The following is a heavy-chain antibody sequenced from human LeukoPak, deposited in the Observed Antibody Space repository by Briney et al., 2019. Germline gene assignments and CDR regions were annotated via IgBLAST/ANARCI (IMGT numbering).Heavy chain of an antibody. Sequence: GRSLRLSCAASGFTFSSYGMHWVRQAPGKGLEWVAVISYDGSNKYYADSVKDRFTISRDNSKNTLYLQMNSLRAEDTAVYYCAKYSSTTNYYYGMDVWGQGTTVAVSS. J-gene: IGHJ6*02. CDR2: ISYDGSNK. V-gene: IGHV3-30*18. CDR1: GFTFSSYG. D-gene: IGHD5-18*01. CDR3: AKYSSTTNYYYGMDV.